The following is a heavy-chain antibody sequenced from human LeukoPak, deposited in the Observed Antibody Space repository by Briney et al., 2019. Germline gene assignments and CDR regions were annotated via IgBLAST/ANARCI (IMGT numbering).Heavy chain of an antibody. V-gene: IGHV3-7*01. Sequence: GGSLRLSCAASGFTFSSYAMSWVRQAPGKGLEWVANIKQDGSEKYYVDSVKGRFTISRDNAKNSLYLQMNSLRAEDTAVYYCARRFYCSSTSCYREYYFDYWGQGTLVTVSS. J-gene: IGHJ4*02. CDR3: ARRFYCSSTSCYREYYFDY. CDR1: GFTFSSYA. D-gene: IGHD2-2*01. CDR2: IKQDGSEK.